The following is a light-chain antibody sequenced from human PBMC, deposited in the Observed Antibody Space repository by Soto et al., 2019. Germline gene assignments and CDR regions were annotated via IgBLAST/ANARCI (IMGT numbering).Light chain of an antibody. V-gene: IGKV3-15*01. CDR1: QSISDT. CDR3: QQYDNWPWT. J-gene: IGKJ1*01. CDR2: GAS. Sequence: EIVMTQSPATLSVSPGGRATLSCRASQSISDTLAWYQQKPGQAPRLLIHGASTRAPGFPARFSGSGSGTDFNLTISSLQSEDFAVYYCQQYDNWPWTFGQGTKVEIK.